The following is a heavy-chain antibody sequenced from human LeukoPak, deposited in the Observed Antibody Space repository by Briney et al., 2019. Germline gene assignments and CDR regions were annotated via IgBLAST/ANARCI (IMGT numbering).Heavy chain of an antibody. J-gene: IGHJ4*02. CDR3: ARPPKVGATTPFVDY. CDR2: ISSSSSYI. CDR1: GFTFSSYA. Sequence: PGGSLRLSCAASGFTFSSYAMSWVRQAPGKGLEWVSSISSSSSYIYYADSVKGRFTISRDNAKNSLYLQMNSLRAEDTAVYYCARPPKVGATTPFVDYWGQGTLVTVSS. D-gene: IGHD1-26*01. V-gene: IGHV3-21*01.